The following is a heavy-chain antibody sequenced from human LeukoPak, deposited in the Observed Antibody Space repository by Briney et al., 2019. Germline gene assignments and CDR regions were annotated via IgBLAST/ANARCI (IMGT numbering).Heavy chain of an antibody. Sequence: ASVNVSCNASGYTFTSYYMHRVRQAPGQGREGMGCISAYNGNTNYAQTLKGRVTMTTDTSTSTSYMELNSLRADDTAVYYCARDSSGPGPARYWGQGPLVTVSS. J-gene: IGHJ4*02. CDR2: ISAYNGNT. D-gene: IGHD6-19*01. V-gene: IGHV1-18*04. CDR1: GYTFTSYY. CDR3: ARDSSGPGPARY.